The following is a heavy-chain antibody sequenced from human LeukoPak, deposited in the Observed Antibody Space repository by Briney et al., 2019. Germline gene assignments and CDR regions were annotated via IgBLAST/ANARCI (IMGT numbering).Heavy chain of an antibody. CDR3: ARGGIVATIEGGMDFDY. CDR1: GGSFSGYY. CDR2: INHSGST. Sequence: PSETLSLTCAVYGGSFSGYYWSWIRQPPGKGLEWIGEINHSGSTNYNPSLESRVTISVDTSKNQFSLKLSSVTAADTAVYYCARGGIVATIEGGMDFDYWGQGTLVTVSS. J-gene: IGHJ4*02. D-gene: IGHD5-12*01. V-gene: IGHV4-34*01.